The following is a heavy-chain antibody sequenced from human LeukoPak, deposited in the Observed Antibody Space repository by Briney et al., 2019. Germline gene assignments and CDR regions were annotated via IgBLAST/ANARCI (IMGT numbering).Heavy chain of an antibody. Sequence: SETLSLTCAVYGGSLSGYYWSWIRQPPGKGLEWIGEINHSVSTKYNPSLKSRVTISVDTSKNQFSLKLSSVTAADTAVYYCARRGLYYYGSGSFPRGPYFDYWGQGTLVTVSS. CDR2: INHSVST. CDR3: ARRGLYYYGSGSFPRGPYFDY. J-gene: IGHJ4*02. CDR1: GGSLSGYY. D-gene: IGHD3-10*01. V-gene: IGHV4-34*01.